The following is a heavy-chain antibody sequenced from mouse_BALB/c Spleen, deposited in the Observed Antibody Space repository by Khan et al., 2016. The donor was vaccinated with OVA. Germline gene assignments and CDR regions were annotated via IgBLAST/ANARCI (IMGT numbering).Heavy chain of an antibody. CDR3: ARNYDYDEGLAY. V-gene: IGHV2-2*02. D-gene: IGHD2-4*01. CDR1: GFSLTNYG. J-gene: IGHJ3*01. CDR2: IWSGGST. Sequence: QVQLKESGPGLVQPSQSLSITCTVSGFSLTNYGVHWVRQSPGKVLEWLGVIWSGGSTDYNAAFISRLYISKYNSKSQAFFKMNSLQANDTAIYYCARNYDYDEGLAYWGQGTLVTVSA.